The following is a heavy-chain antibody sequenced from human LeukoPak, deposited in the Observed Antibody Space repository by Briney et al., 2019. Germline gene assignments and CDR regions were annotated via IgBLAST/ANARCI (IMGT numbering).Heavy chain of an antibody. D-gene: IGHD3-10*01. CDR2: IPYDGTNK. CDR1: RFTFSSYG. CDR3: VQGTRRGAITMVRGVIGRSYYFDS. Sequence: QAGGSLRLSCAASRFTFSSYGMHWVRQAPGKGLEWVAFIPYDGTNKYHADSVKGRFTISRDNSKNTLYLQMNSLRAEDTAVYYCVQGTRRGAITMVRGVIGRSYYFDSWGQGTLVTVSS. V-gene: IGHV3-30*02. J-gene: IGHJ4*02.